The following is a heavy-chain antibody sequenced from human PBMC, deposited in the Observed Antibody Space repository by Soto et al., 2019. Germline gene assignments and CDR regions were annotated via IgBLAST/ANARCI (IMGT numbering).Heavy chain of an antibody. J-gene: IGHJ4*02. CDR2: IYSGGST. CDR3: ARDLIVSGYDGGYDY. CDR1: GFTVSSNY. V-gene: IGHV3-53*04. D-gene: IGHD5-12*01. Sequence: GGSLRLSCAASGFTVSSNYMSWVRQAPGKGLEWVSVIYSGGSTYYADSVKGRFTISRHNSKNTLYLQMNSLRAEDTAVYYCARDLIVSGYDGGYDYWGQGTLVTVSS.